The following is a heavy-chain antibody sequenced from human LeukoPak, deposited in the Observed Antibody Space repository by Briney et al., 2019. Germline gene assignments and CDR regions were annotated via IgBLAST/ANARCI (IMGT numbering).Heavy chain of an antibody. CDR1: GFTFSSYA. J-gene: IGHJ4*02. CDR3: ARGGGLTTVTTGGLDY. D-gene: IGHD4-17*01. Sequence: PGGSLRLSCAASGFTFSSYAMHWVRQAPGKGLEWVAVISYDGSNKYYADSVKGRFTISRDNSKNTLYLQTNSLRAEDTAVYYCARGGGLTTVTTGGLDYWGQGTLVTVSS. V-gene: IGHV3-30*04. CDR2: ISYDGSNK.